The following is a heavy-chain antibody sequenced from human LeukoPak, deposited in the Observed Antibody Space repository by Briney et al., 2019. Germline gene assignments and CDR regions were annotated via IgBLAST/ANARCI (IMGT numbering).Heavy chain of an antibody. Sequence: GASVKVSCKASGYTFTSYDINWVRQATGQGLEWMGWMNPNSGNTGYAQKVQGRVTMTRNTSISTAYMELSSLRSEDTAVYYCARVGMVRGVMKPPNPLGYWGQGTLVTVSS. D-gene: IGHD3-10*01. CDR1: GYTFTSYD. J-gene: IGHJ4*02. CDR2: MNPNSGNT. CDR3: ARVGMVRGVMKPPNPLGY. V-gene: IGHV1-8*01.